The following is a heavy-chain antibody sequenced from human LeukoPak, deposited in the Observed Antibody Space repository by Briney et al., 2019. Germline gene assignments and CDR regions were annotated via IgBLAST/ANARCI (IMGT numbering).Heavy chain of an antibody. CDR3: AKAGKYSSGWYGDYFDY. CDR1: GFTVSSYY. V-gene: IGHV3-23*01. Sequence: GGSLRLSCAASGFTVSSYYVSWVRQAPGKGLEWVSAISGSGGSAYYADSVKGRFTISRDNSKNTLYLQMNSLRAEDTAVYYCAKAGKYSSGWYGDYFDYWGQGTLVTVSS. D-gene: IGHD6-19*01. J-gene: IGHJ4*02. CDR2: ISGSGGSA.